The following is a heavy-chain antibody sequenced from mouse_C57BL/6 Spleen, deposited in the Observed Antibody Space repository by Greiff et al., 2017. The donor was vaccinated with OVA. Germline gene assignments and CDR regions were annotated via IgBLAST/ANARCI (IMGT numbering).Heavy chain of an antibody. Sequence: FQLQQSGPGLVKPGASVKIPCKASGYTFTDSTLAWVKQSLGKSLEWIGVINPNIGGTIYNQKFKGKATLTVDKSSSTAYMELRSLTSEDTAVYYCARLEGYYYAMDYWGQGTSVTVSS. CDR3: ARLEGYYYAMDY. CDR1: GYTFTDST. J-gene: IGHJ4*01. CDR2: INPNIGGT. V-gene: IGHV1-18*01.